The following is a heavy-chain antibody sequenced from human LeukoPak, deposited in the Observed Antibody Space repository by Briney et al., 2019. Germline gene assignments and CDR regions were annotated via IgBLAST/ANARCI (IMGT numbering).Heavy chain of an antibody. J-gene: IGHJ4*02. V-gene: IGHV4-61*02. Sequence: PSETLSLTCSISGGSISSSNYYWSWIRQPAGKGLEWIGRIYTSESTNYNPSLKSRVTISVDTSRNQFSLKLSSVTAADTAVYYCARGLWFGDENPPYFDYWGQGILVTVSS. CDR2: IYTSEST. CDR3: ARGLWFGDENPPYFDY. D-gene: IGHD3-10*01. CDR1: GGSISSSNYY.